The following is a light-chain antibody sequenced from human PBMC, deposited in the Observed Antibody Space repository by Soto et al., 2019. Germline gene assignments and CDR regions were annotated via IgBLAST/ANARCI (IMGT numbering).Light chain of an antibody. CDR3: QHYDGYSALT. J-gene: IGKJ4*01. V-gene: IGKV1-5*03. CDR1: QRISRW. CDR2: GAS. Sequence: DIQMTQSPSTLSASVGDRVIITCRASQRISRWLAWYQQKPGKAPKLLIYGASSLDSGVPSRFSGSGSGPEFTLTISSLQPDDFATYYCQHYDGYSALTFGGGTKVEIK.